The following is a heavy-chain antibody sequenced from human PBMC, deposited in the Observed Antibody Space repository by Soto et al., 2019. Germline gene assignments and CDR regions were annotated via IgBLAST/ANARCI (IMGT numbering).Heavy chain of an antibody. Sequence: SVKVSCKASGGTFSTYAISWVRQAPGQGLEWVGGIIPIFGTANYAQKLQGRVTITADESTSTAYMELSSLRSEDTAVYYCARAAYSYGTAYLSYYYGMDVWGQGTTVTVSS. CDR3: ARAAYSYGTAYLSYYYGMDV. CDR1: GGTFSTYA. J-gene: IGHJ6*02. V-gene: IGHV1-69*13. CDR2: IIPIFGTA. D-gene: IGHD5-18*01.